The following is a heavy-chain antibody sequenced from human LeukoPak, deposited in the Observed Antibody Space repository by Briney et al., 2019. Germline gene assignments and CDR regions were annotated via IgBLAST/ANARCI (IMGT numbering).Heavy chain of an antibody. J-gene: IGHJ4*02. CDR3: AKDRRYCSGGSCELFDY. CDR2: IRYDGSNK. CDR1: GFTFSSYG. D-gene: IGHD2-15*01. Sequence: PGGSLRLSCAASGFTFSSYGMHWVRQAPGKGLEWVAFIRYDGSNKYYADSVKGRLTISRDNSKNTLYLQMNSLRAEDTAVYYCAKDRRYCSGGSCELFDYWGQGTLVTVSS. V-gene: IGHV3-30*02.